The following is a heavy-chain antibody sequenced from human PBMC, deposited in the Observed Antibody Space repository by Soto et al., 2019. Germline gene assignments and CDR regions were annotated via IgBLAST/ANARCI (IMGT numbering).Heavy chain of an antibody. Sequence: EVQLLESGGGLVQPGGSLRLSCAASGFTFSSYAMSWVRQAPGKGLEWVSAINGSGGSTYYADSVKGRFTISRDNSKNTLYLQMNSLRAEDTAVYYCAKGRYNLVAATSYYDYWGQGNLVTVSS. CDR2: INGSGGST. D-gene: IGHD2-15*01. CDR1: GFTFSSYA. J-gene: IGHJ4*02. CDR3: AKGRYNLVAATSYYDY. V-gene: IGHV3-23*01.